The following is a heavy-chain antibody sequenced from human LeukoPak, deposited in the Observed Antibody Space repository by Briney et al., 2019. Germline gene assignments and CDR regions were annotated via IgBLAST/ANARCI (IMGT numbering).Heavy chain of an antibody. D-gene: IGHD1-14*01. CDR2: IDRDGGVR. CDR1: GFSFSSYW. V-gene: IGHV3-7*01. Sequence: GGSLRLSCAASGFSFSSYWMSWVRQTPENGLEFVGNIDRDGGVRNYIDSLKGRCTISRDNGKKSLYLEINSLRADDTAVYCCARDPGSSAFDLWGRGALVTVSS. CDR3: ARDPGSSAFDL. J-gene: IGHJ4*02.